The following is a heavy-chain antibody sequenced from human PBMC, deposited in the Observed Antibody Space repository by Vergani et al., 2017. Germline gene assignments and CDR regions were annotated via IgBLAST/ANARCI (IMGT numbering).Heavy chain of an antibody. CDR1: GGTFSSYA. D-gene: IGHD6-13*01. Sequence: QVQLVQSGAEVKKPGSSVKVSCKASGGTFSSYAISWVRQAPGQGLEWMGGIIPIFGTANYAQKFQGRVTITADDSTSTAYMELSSLRSEDTAVYYCARGRSGIAAAGTPNYYYYCYMDVWGKGTTVTVSS. V-gene: IGHV1-69*01. CDR2: IIPIFGTA. CDR3: ARGRSGIAAAGTPNYYYYCYMDV. J-gene: IGHJ6*03.